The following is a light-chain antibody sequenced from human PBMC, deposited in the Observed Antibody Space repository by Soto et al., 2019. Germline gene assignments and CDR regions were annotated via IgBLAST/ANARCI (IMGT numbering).Light chain of an antibody. CDR3: TSHTSNSTPL. Sequence: SALTQPASVSGSPGQSITISCTGTSSDVGTYNYVSWYQHHPGKAPKLMIYDVSNRPSGVSNRFSGSKSGNTASLTISGLQAEDEADYYCTSHTSNSTPLFGGGTKLTVL. CDR2: DVS. V-gene: IGLV2-14*03. J-gene: IGLJ2*01. CDR1: SSDVGTYNY.